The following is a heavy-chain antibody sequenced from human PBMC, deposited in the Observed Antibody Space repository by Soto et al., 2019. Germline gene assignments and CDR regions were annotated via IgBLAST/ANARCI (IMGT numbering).Heavy chain of an antibody. CDR2: ISSSSSYI. J-gene: IGHJ6*02. CDR1: GFTFSSYS. Sequence: GGSLRLSCAASGFTFSSYSMNWVRQAPGKGLEWVSSISSSSSYIYYADSVKGRFTISRDNAKNSLYLQMNSLRAEDTAVYYCARDPPLVAATLGGMDVWGQGTTVTVS. CDR3: ARDPPLVAATLGGMDV. V-gene: IGHV3-21*01. D-gene: IGHD2-15*01.